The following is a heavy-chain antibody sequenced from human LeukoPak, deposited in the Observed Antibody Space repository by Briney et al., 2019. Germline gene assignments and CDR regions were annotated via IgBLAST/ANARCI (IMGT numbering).Heavy chain of an antibody. CDR1: GYSFTSYW. V-gene: IGHV5-51*01. Sequence: GESLEISCKGSGYSFTSYWIGWVRQMPGKGLEWMGISYPGDSDTRYSPSFQGQVTISADKSISTAYLQWSSLKASDTAMYYCARRKSSIAADYWGQGTLVTVSS. CDR2: SYPGDSDT. J-gene: IGHJ4*02. D-gene: IGHD6-6*01. CDR3: ARRKSSIAADY.